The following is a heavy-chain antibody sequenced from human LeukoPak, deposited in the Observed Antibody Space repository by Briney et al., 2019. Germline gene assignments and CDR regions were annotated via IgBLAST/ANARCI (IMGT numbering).Heavy chain of an antibody. D-gene: IGHD5-18*01. CDR3: VLTAMDGRDY. V-gene: IGHV3-21*01. Sequence: GGSLRLSCAASGFTFSSYSMNWVRQAPGKGLEWVSSISSSSSYIYYADSVKGRFTISRDNAKNSLYLQMNSLRAEDTAAYYCVLTAMDGRDYWGQGTLVTVSS. J-gene: IGHJ4*02. CDR1: GFTFSSYS. CDR2: ISSSSSYI.